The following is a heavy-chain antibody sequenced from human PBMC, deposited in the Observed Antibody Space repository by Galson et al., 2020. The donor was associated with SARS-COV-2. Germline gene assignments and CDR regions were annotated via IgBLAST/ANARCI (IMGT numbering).Heavy chain of an antibody. CDR2: ISWNSGSI. J-gene: IGHJ3*02. CDR1: GFTFDDYA. CDR3: AKGRRGYYDSSGYHDAFDI. V-gene: IGHV3-9*01. D-gene: IGHD3-22*01. Sequence: SCAASGFTFDDYAMHWVRQAPGKGLEWVSGISWNSGSIGYADSVKGRFTISRDNAKNSLYLQMNSLRAEDTALYYCAKGRRGYYDSSGYHDAFDIWGQGTMVTVSS.